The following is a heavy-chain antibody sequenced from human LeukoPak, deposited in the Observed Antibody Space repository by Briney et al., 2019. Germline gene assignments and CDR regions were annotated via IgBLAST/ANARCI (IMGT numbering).Heavy chain of an antibody. J-gene: IGHJ4*02. CDR2: ISAYNGNT. CDR3: ARDRVRYSSGWPADY. Sequence: ASVKVSCKASGYTFTSYGISWVRQAPGQGLEWMGWISAYNGNTNYAQKLRGRVTMTTDTSTSTAYMELRSLRSDDTAVYYCARDRVRYSSGWPADYWGQGTLVTVSS. CDR1: GYTFTSYG. D-gene: IGHD6-19*01. V-gene: IGHV1-18*01.